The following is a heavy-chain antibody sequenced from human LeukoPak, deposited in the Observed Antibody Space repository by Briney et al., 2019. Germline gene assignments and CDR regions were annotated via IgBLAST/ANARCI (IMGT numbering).Heavy chain of an antibody. J-gene: IGHJ4*02. CDR1: GYTFTGYY. CDR2: INPNSGGT. D-gene: IGHD4-23*01. V-gene: IGHV1-2*02. Sequence: ASVKVSCKASGYTFTGYYMHWVRQAPGQGLEWMGWINPNSGGTNYAQKFQGRFTMTRDTSISTAYMELSRLRSDDTAVYYCARDGNSVHGFDYWGQGTLVTVSS. CDR3: ARDGNSVHGFDY.